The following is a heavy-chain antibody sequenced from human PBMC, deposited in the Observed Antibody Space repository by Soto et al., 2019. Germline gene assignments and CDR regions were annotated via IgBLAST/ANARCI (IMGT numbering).Heavy chain of an antibody. CDR1: GYTFTSYG. CDR2: ISAYNGNT. D-gene: IGHD3-3*01. Sequence: ASVKVSCKASGYTFTSYGISWVRQAPGQGLEWMGWISAYNGNTNYAQKLQGRVTMTTDTSTSTAYMELRSLRSDDTAVYYCARDLADGVFGVVIMGVFYYYYGMDVWGQGTTVTVSS. CDR3: ARDLADGVFGVVIMGVFYYYYGMDV. J-gene: IGHJ6*02. V-gene: IGHV1-18*04.